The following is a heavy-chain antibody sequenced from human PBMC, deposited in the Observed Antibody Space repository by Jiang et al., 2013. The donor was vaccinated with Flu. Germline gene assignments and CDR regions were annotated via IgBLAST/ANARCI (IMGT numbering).Heavy chain of an antibody. V-gene: IGHV3-15*01. CDR1: GFTFSNAW. Sequence: VQLVESGGGLVKPGGSLRLSCAASGFTFSNAWMSWVRQAPGKGLEWVGRIKSKTDGGTTDYAAPVKGRFTISRDDSKNTLYLQMNSLKTEDTAVYYCTADVDLDAFDIWGQGTMVTVSS. D-gene: IGHD3/OR15-3a*01. CDR2: IKSKTDGGTT. CDR3: TADVDLDAFDI. J-gene: IGHJ3*02.